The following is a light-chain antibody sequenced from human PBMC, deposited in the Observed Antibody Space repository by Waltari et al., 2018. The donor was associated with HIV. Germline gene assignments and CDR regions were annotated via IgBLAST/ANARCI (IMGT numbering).Light chain of an antibody. CDR1: RSNFENDN. J-gene: IGLJ1*01. CDR3: VGWDSRLSGYV. CDR2: KDT. V-gene: IGLV1-47*01. Sequence: QSVLTQPPSASGTPGQRVTISCSGSRSNFENDNVYWYQQLTGAAPRLLIYKDTQRPSGVPDRFTGSKSGTSASLAISGLRSEDEADYYCVGWDSRLSGYVFGSGTKVTVL.